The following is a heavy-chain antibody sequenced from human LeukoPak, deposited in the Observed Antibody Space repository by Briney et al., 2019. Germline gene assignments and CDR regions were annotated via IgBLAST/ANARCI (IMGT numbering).Heavy chain of an antibody. CDR2: IRYDGSNK. J-gene: IGHJ4*02. Sequence: GGSLRLSCTAWIYILCRWGVQWPRQAPGKGLEWVAFIRYDGSNKYYADSVKGRFTISRDNSKNTLYVQMNSLRAEDTAVYYCADASSHFGELLSYYWGQGTLVTVSS. V-gene: IGHV3-30*02. D-gene: IGHD3-10*01. CDR3: ADASSHFGELLSYY. CDR1: IYILCRWG.